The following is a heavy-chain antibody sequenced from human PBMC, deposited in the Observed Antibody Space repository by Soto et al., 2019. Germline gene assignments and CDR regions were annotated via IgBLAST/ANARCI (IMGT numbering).Heavy chain of an antibody. CDR3: ARARGGEWFGEQLS. D-gene: IGHD3-10*01. V-gene: IGHV3-13*04. CDR1: GFTFSNYD. J-gene: IGHJ4*02. Sequence: EVQLVESGGGLVQPGGSLRLSCVASGFTFSNYDMHWVRQATGKGLEWVSGIGTPGDTYYADSVKGRFTISREDAKNSLCLQMNSLRAGDTAGYYCARARGGEWFGEQLSWGQGTLVTVSP. CDR2: IGTPGDT.